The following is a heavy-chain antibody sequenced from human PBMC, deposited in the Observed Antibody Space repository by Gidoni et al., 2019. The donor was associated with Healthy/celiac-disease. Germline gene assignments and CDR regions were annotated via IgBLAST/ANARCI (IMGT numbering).Heavy chain of an antibody. Sequence: EVQLVASGGGLVQPGGSLKLSCAASGFTFSGSAMHWVRQASGKGLEWVGRIRSKANSYATAYAASVKGRFTISRDDSKNTAYLQMNGLKTEDTAVYYCTSHEIAGDYWGQGTLVTVSS. V-gene: IGHV3-73*01. J-gene: IGHJ4*02. CDR1: GFTFSGSA. CDR3: TSHEIAGDY. CDR2: IRSKANSYAT. D-gene: IGHD2-21*01.